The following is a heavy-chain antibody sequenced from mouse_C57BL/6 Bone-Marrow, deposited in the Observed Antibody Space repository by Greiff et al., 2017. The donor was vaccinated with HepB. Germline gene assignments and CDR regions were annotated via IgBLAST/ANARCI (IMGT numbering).Heavy chain of an antibody. D-gene: IGHD2-4*01. CDR3: ARDNYDF. CDR2: ISDGGSYT. CDR1: GFTFSSYA. V-gene: IGHV5-4*01. Sequence: EVQLQQSGGGLVKPGGSLKLSCAASGFTFSSYAMSWVRQTPEKRLEWVATISDGGSYTYYPDNVKGRFTISRDNAKNNLYLQMSHLKSEDTAMYYCARDNYDFWGQGTLVTVSA. J-gene: IGHJ3*01.